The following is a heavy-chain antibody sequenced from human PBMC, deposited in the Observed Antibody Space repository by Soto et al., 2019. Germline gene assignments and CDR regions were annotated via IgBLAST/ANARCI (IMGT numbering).Heavy chain of an antibody. CDR1: GFTVSSNY. D-gene: IGHD2-8*01. CDR3: ARPPRLTKAQYFQH. J-gene: IGHJ1*01. CDR2: IYSGGST. Sequence: GGSLRLSCAASGFTVSSNYMSWVRQAPGKGLEWVSVIYSGGSTYYADSVKGRFTISRDNSKNTLYLQMNSLRAEDTAVYYCARPPRLTKAQYFQHWGQGTLVTVSS. V-gene: IGHV3-66*04.